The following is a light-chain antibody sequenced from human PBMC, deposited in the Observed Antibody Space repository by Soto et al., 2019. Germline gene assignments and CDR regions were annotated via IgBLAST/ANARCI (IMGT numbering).Light chain of an antibody. Sequence: QSVVTQPPSASETPGQRVTISCSGSSSNIGSNPVHWYQHVPGTAPKLLIYNNHQRPSGVPDRFSGSRSGTSASLAISGLQSEDESDYYCASWDDSLKGWVFGGGTKLTVL. V-gene: IGLV1-44*01. CDR3: ASWDDSLKGWV. J-gene: IGLJ3*02. CDR1: SSNIGSNP. CDR2: NNH.